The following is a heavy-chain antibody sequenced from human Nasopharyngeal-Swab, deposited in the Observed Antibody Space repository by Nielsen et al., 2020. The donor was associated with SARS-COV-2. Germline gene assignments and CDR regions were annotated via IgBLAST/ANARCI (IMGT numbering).Heavy chain of an antibody. J-gene: IGHJ4*02. V-gene: IGHV3-11*04. CDR1: GGSFSGYY. Sequence: LSLTCAVYGGSFSGYYWSWIRQTPGKGLEWISSISGDDATIYYADFVRGRFSISRDNAKKSLYLQMDSLRAEDTAVYYCARGSRAWYWGQGTLVTVSS. CDR3: ARGSRAWY. CDR2: ISGDDATI.